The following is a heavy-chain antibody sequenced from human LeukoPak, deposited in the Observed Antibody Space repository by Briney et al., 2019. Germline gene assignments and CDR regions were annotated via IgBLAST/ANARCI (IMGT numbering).Heavy chain of an antibody. D-gene: IGHD3-9*01. J-gene: IGHJ6*02. Sequence: GGSLRLSCAASGFTFSSYAMHWVRQAPGKGLEWVAVISYDGSNKYHADSVKGRFTISRDNSKNTLYLQMNSLRAEDTAVYYCARDPPYYDILTGYYPGLGMDVWGQGTTVTVSS. CDR1: GFTFSSYA. V-gene: IGHV3-30-3*01. CDR2: ISYDGSNK. CDR3: ARDPPYYDILTGYYPGLGMDV.